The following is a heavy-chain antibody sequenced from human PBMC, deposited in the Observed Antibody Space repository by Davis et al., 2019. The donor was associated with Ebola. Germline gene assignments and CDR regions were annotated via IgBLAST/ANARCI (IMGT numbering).Heavy chain of an antibody. J-gene: IGHJ3*02. V-gene: IGHV1-2*02. CDR3: ASLTHRMITFGGGSDDAFDI. Sequence: ASLMVSCKASGDTFTSYYMHWVRQAPGQGLEWMGWINPNSGGTNYAQKFQGRVTMTRDTSISTAYMELSRLRSDDTAVYYCASLTHRMITFGGGSDDAFDIWGQGTMVTVSS. CDR2: INPNSGGT. D-gene: IGHD3-16*01. CDR1: GDTFTSYY.